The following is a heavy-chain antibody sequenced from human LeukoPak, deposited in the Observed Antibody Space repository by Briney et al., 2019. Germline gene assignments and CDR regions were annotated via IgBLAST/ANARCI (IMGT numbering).Heavy chain of an antibody. D-gene: IGHD3-10*01. V-gene: IGHV4-34*01. CDR2: INHSGST. CDR3: ARRGKRRGYYGSGSYYNRWVYYFDY. CDR1: GGSFSGYY. Sequence: NSSETLSLTCAVYGGSFSGYYWSWIRQPPGKGLEWIGEINHSGSTNYNPSLKSRVTISVDTSKNQFSLKLSSVTAADTAVYYCARRGKRRGYYGSGSYYNRWVYYFDYWGQGTLVTVSS. J-gene: IGHJ4*02.